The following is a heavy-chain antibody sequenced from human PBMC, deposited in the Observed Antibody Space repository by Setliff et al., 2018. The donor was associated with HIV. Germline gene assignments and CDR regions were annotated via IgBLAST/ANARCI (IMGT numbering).Heavy chain of an antibody. CDR3: ARQAWPNFDY. CDR2: IYYSGST. CDR1: GASSIYF. V-gene: IGHV4-39*01. Sequence: SETLSLTCTVSGASSIYFWSWIRQPPGKGLEWIGSIYYSGSTYYNPSLKSRVTVSVDTSKNHFSLNLGSVTAADTAVYFCARQAWPNFDYWGQGTLVTVS. J-gene: IGHJ4*02.